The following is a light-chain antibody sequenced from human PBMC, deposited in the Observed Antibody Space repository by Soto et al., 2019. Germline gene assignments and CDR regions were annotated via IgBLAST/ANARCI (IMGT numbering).Light chain of an antibody. CDR3: QQYGSSPWT. J-gene: IGKJ1*01. V-gene: IGKV3-20*01. Sequence: EIVLTQSPGTLSLSPGEGATLSCRASQSVSSYLAWYQQKPGQAPRLLIYDASNKATGIPARFSGSGSGTDFTLTISSLEPGDFAVYYCQQYGSSPWTFGQGTKVDIK. CDR2: DAS. CDR1: QSVSSY.